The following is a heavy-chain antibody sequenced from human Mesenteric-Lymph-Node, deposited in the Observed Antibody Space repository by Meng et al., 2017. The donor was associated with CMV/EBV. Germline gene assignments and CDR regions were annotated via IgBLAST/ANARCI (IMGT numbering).Heavy chain of an antibody. CDR3: AASYCTSTTCQKLDY. CDR1: GYTFRDNY. V-gene: IGHV1-18*04. Sequence: ASVKVSCKASGYTFRDNYMHWVRQAPGQGLEWVGWINAHTGNTNYAQKFQGRVTMTTDTSTSTSYMELGSLRSDDTAIYYCAASYCTSTTCQKLDYWGQGTLVTVSS. D-gene: IGHD2-2*01. J-gene: IGHJ4*02. CDR2: INAHTGNT.